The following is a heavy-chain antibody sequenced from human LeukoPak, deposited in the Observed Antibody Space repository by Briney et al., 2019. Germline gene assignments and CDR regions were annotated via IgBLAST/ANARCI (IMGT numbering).Heavy chain of an antibody. V-gene: IGHV1-18*01. Sequence: ASVKVSCKASGYTFTSYGISWVRQAPGQGLECMGWISAYNGNTNYAQEFQDRLTMTTDKSTSTAYMELRSLRSDDTAVYYCARDTAMAYYEESYFDPWGQGTLVTVSS. J-gene: IGHJ5*02. CDR2: ISAYNGNT. CDR3: ARDTAMAYYEESYFDP. D-gene: IGHD5-18*01. CDR1: GYTFTSYG.